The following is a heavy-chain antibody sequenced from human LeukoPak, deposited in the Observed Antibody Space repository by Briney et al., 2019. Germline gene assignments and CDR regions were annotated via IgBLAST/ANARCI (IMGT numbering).Heavy chain of an antibody. Sequence: LTGGSLRLSCAASGFTFTSYAMSWVRQAPGKGLEWVSGMRGSGGSTCYADSVKGRSTISRDNSKNTLSLDINSLRVEDTAVYYCAKGYISIYQAFDYWGQGTLVTVSS. CDR3: AKGYISIYQAFDY. V-gene: IGHV3-23*01. CDR2: MRGSGGST. J-gene: IGHJ4*02. D-gene: IGHD2-2*01. CDR1: GFTFTSYA.